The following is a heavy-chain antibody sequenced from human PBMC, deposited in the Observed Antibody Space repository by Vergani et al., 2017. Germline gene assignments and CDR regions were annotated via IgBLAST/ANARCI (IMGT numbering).Heavy chain of an antibody. CDR2: IYYSGST. Sequence: QVQLQESGPGLVKPSRTLSLTCTVSGGSISSGGYYWSWIRQHPGKGLEWIGYIYYSGSTYYNPSLKSRVTISVDTSKNQFSLKLSSVTAADTAVYYCARDLGGDYYEIRYFDLWGRGTLVTVSS. V-gene: IGHV4-31*03. J-gene: IGHJ2*01. CDR3: ARDLGGDYYEIRYFDL. D-gene: IGHD3-22*01. CDR1: GGSISSGGYY.